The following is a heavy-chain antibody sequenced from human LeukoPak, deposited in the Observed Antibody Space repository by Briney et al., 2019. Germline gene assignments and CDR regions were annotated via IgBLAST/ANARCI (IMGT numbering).Heavy chain of an antibody. Sequence: GGSLRLSCAASGFTFSTYAMTWVRQAPGKGLEWVSSISTNAGTIHHADSERGRFTISRYNSRNTLFLQMNSLRADDTAVYYCAKNIVVVPAALDAFDIWGQGTMVTVSS. J-gene: IGHJ3*02. D-gene: IGHD2-2*01. CDR1: GFTFSTYA. CDR2: ISTNAGTI. V-gene: IGHV3-23*01. CDR3: AKNIVVVPAALDAFDI.